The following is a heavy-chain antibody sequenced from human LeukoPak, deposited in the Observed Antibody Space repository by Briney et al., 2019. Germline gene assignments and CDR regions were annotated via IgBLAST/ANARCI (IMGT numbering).Heavy chain of an antibody. D-gene: IGHD5-24*01. V-gene: IGHV3-48*03. CDR1: GFTFSSYE. Sequence: GGSLRLSCAASGFTFSSYEMNWVRQAPGKGLEWVSYISSSGSTIYYADSVKGRFTISRDNAKNSLYLQMNSLRAEDTAVYYCARSRDGYNWAGYWGQGTLVTVSS. J-gene: IGHJ4*02. CDR3: ARSRDGYNWAGY. CDR2: ISSSGSTI.